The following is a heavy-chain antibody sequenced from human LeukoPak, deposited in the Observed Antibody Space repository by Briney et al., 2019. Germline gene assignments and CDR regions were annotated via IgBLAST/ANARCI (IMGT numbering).Heavy chain of an antibody. CDR1: GGTFSSYA. CDR3: ARDLYSSGRHYYYYYGMDV. D-gene: IGHD6-19*01. J-gene: IGHJ6*04. V-gene: IGHV1-69*13. CDR2: IIPTFGTA. Sequence: SVKVPCKASGGTFSSYAISWVRQAPGQGLEWMGGIIPTFGTANYAQKFQGRVTITADESTSTAYMELSSLRSEDTAVYYCARDLYSSGRHYYYYYGMDVWGKGTTVTVSS.